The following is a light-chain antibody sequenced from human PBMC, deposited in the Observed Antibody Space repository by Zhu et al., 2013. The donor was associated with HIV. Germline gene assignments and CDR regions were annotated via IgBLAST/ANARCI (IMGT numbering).Light chain of an antibody. V-gene: IGKV1-5*01. CDR3: LQHNSYPHT. CDR2: AAS. J-gene: IGKJ2*01. CDR1: QTIDDW. Sequence: IQMTQSPSTLSASVGDRVTITCRASQTIDDWLAWYRQKPGKAPSLFIYAASTLETGVPSRFSGSGSGTEFTLTITSLQPEDFATYYCLQHNSYPHTFGQGTKLEIK.